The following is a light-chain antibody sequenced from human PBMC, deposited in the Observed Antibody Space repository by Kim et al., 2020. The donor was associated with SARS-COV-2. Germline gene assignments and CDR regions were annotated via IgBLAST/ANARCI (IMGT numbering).Light chain of an antibody. V-gene: IGLV3-1*01. CDR2: QDS. J-gene: IGLJ3*02. CDR3: QAWDSSTAV. Sequence: VTPGQTASLTCSGDKLGDKYACWYQQKPGQSPVLGIYQDSKRPSGIPERFSGANSGNTATLTISGTQAMDEADYYCQAWDSSTAVFGGGTKVTVL. CDR1: KLGDKY.